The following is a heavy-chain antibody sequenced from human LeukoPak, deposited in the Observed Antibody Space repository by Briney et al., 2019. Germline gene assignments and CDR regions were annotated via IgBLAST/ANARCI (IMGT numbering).Heavy chain of an antibody. J-gene: IGHJ4*02. CDR1: GGSFSGYY. V-gene: IGHV4-34*01. CDR2: INHSGST. CDR3: ARHGYYYDISPFDY. D-gene: IGHD3-22*01. Sequence: SETLSLTCAVYGGSFSGYYWSWIRQPPGKGLEWIGEINHSGSTYYNPSLKSRVTISVDTSKNQFSLKLSSVTAADTAVYYCARHGYYYDISPFDYWGQGTLVTVSS.